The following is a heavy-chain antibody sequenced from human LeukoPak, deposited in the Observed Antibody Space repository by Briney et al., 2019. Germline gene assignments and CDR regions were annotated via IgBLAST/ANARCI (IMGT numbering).Heavy chain of an antibody. V-gene: IGHV4-31*03. J-gene: IGHJ3*02. CDR2: IYYSGST. D-gene: IGHD3-3*02. CDR1: GGSISSGGYY. Sequence: SETLSLTCTVSGGSISSGGYYWSWIRQHPGKGLEWIGYIYYSGSTYYNPSLKSRVTISVDTSKNQFSLKLSSVTAADTAVYYCARGVSTWDAFDIWGQGTMVTVSS. CDR3: ARGVSTWDAFDI.